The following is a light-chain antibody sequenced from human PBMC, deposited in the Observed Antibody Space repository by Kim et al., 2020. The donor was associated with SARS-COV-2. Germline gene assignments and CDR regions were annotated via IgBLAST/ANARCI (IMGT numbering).Light chain of an antibody. Sequence: ALGHTVRITCQGDSLRSYYATWYQQKPGQAPIVVIYGKNNRPSGIPDRFSGSSSGNTASLTITGTQAGDEADYYCNSRDSNDNVVFGGGTQLTVL. CDR3: NSRDSNDNVV. CDR2: GKN. J-gene: IGLJ2*01. V-gene: IGLV3-19*01. CDR1: SLRSYY.